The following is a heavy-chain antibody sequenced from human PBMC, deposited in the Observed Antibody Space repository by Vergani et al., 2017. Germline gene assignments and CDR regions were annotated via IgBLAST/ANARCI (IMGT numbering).Heavy chain of an antibody. V-gene: IGHV1-46*01. D-gene: IGHD2-2*01. J-gene: IGHJ3*02. CDR2: INPSGGST. Sequence: QVQLVQSGAEVKKPGASVKVSCKASGYTFTSYYMHWVRQAPGQGLEWMGIINPSGGSTSYAQKFQGRVTMTRDTSTSTVYMELSSLRSEDTAVYYCAREWRGVRYCSSTSCPDAFDIWGQGTMVTVSS. CDR3: AREWRGVRYCSSTSCPDAFDI. CDR1: GYTFTSYY.